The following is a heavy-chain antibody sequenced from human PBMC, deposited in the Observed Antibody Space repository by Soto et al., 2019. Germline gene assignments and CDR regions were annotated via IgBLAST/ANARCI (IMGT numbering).Heavy chain of an antibody. Sequence: GGSLRLSCAASGFTFSSYDMHWVRQATGKGLEWVSAIGTAGDTYYPGSVKGRFTISRENAKNSLYLQMNSLRAEDTAVYYCARGRYSSSWYKRSVGYWGQGTLVTVPS. D-gene: IGHD6-13*01. V-gene: IGHV3-13*01. CDR1: GFTFSSYD. CDR3: ARGRYSSSWYKRSVGY. CDR2: IGTAGDT. J-gene: IGHJ4*02.